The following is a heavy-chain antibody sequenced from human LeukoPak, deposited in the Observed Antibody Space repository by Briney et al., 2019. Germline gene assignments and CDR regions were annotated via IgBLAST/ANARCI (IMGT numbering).Heavy chain of an antibody. V-gene: IGHV1-69*13. Sequence: SVKVSCKASGGTFSSYAISWVRQAPGQGLEWMGGIIPIFGTANYAQKFQGRVTITADESTSTAYMELSSLRSEDTAVYYCARGGVVVPPNWFDPWGQGTLVTVSS. CDR1: GGTFSSYA. D-gene: IGHD2-2*01. CDR3: ARGGVVVPPNWFDP. J-gene: IGHJ5*02. CDR2: IIPIFGTA.